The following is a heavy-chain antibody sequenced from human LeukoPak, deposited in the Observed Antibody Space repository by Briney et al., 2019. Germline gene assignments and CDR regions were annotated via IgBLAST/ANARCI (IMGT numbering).Heavy chain of an antibody. CDR2: ITPGGGST. CDR3: ARDTNAYSYDSSGYYPLDY. Sequence: ASVKVSCKASGYTFTNYYMHWVRQAPGQGLEWMGIITPGGGSTRYAQKFQGRVTMTRDTSTSTVYMELSSLRSEDTALYYCARDTNAYSYDSSGYYPLDYWGQGAPVTVSS. J-gene: IGHJ4*02. D-gene: IGHD3-22*01. V-gene: IGHV1-46*01. CDR1: GYTFTNYY.